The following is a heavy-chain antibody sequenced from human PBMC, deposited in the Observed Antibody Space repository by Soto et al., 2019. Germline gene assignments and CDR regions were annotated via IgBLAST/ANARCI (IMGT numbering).Heavy chain of an antibody. CDR3: ARLDHCSGGSCAIIP. Sequence: QVQLQESGPGLVKPSETLSLTCTVSVGSISSYYWSWIRQPAGKGLEWIGRIYTSGSTNYNPSLKSRVTMSVDTSKNQFSLKLSSVTAADTAVYYCARLDHCSGGSCAIIPWGQGTLVTVSS. J-gene: IGHJ5*02. CDR1: VGSISSYY. CDR2: IYTSGST. V-gene: IGHV4-4*07. D-gene: IGHD2-15*01.